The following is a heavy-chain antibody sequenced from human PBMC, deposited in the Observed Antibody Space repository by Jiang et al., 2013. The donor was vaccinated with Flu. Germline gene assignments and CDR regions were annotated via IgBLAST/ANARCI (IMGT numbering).Heavy chain of an antibody. CDR1: GGSFSDYY. Sequence: LLKPSETLFLTCAVYGGSFSDYYWTWIRQPPGKGLEWIGEINHSGSTKYNPSLKSRVTISVDTSKNQFSLKLNSVSAADTAVYYCATDCSSSSCYVHDDVFDIWGQGTMVTVSS. D-gene: IGHD2-2*01. V-gene: IGHV4-34*01. CDR2: INHSGST. J-gene: IGHJ3*02. CDR3: ATDCSSSSCYVHDDVFDI.